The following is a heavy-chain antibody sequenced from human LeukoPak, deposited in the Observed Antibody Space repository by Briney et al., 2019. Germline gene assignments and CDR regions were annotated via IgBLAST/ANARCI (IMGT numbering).Heavy chain of an antibody. CDR3: ARDRGYYGMDV. J-gene: IGHJ6*02. Sequence: SETLSLTCTVSGGSISSYYWSWIRQPPGKGLEWIGYIYYSGSTNYNPSLRSRVTISVDTSKNQFSLKLSSVTAVDTAVYYCARDRGYYGMDVWGQGTTVTVSS. V-gene: IGHV4-59*01. CDR2: IYYSGST. CDR1: GGSISSYY.